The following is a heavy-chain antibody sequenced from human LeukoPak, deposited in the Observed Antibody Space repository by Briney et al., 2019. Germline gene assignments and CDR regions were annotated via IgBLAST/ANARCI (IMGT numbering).Heavy chain of an antibody. J-gene: IGHJ4*02. Sequence: GESLKISCAASEFTFTTYGMHWVRQAPGKGLEWVAFIYYDGSNIYYADYVKGRFTISRDISKNTLYLQMDSLRAEDTAVYYCARDKAYGDSEDYWGQGTLVTVSS. D-gene: IGHD4-17*01. CDR1: EFTFTTYG. CDR3: ARDKAYGDSEDY. V-gene: IGHV3-33*01. CDR2: IYYDGSNI.